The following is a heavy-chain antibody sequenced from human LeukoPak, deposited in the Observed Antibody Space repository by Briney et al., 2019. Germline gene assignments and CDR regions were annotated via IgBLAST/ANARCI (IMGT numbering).Heavy chain of an antibody. D-gene: IGHD3-10*01. J-gene: IGHJ5*02. V-gene: IGHV4-59*08. CDR3: ATMGGLLDDNWFDP. Sequence: SETLSLTCTVSGGSISSYYWSWIRQPPGKGRKGIGYIYYSGTPNYNPSIKSRVTISVDTSKNQFSLKLSSVTAADTAVYYCATMGGLLDDNWFDPWGQGTLVTVSS. CDR1: GGSISSYY. CDR2: IYYSGTP.